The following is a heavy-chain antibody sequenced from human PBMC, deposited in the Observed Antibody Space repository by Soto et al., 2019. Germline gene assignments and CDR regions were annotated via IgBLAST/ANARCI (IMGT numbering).Heavy chain of an antibody. Sequence: GSLRLSCAASGFTFSGTAMHWVRQASGKGLEWVGRIRSKANSYATAYAASVKGRFTISRDDSKNTAYLQMNSLKTEDTAVYYCTGDYYDSSGYGPVGAFDIWGQGTMVTVSS. CDR3: TGDYYDSSGYGPVGAFDI. J-gene: IGHJ3*02. V-gene: IGHV3-73*01. CDR1: GFTFSGTA. D-gene: IGHD3-22*01. CDR2: IRSKANSYAT.